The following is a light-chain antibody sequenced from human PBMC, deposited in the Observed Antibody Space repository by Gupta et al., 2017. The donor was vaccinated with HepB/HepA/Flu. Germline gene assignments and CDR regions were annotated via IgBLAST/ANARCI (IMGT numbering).Light chain of an antibody. CDR1: QGSRND. Sequence: QMPKSPSSLSASVGDRVTTTCRASQGSRNDLGWYQQKPGKAPKLLINAASSLQSGVPPRFSGSGSGTEFTLTISSLQPEDVATYYCLQHNSYPLTFGEGTKVEIK. J-gene: IGKJ4*01. CDR3: LQHNSYPLT. CDR2: AAS. V-gene: IGKV1-17*01.